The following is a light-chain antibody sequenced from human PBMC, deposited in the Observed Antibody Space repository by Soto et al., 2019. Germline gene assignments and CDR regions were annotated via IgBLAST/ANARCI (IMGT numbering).Light chain of an antibody. Sequence: SVLTQPPSVSGARGQSITVSCTGTSSDIGGYDYVSWYQQYPGKAPKLMIYDVSNRPSGVSDRFSGSKSANTASLTISGLQAEDVVDDSCNSYTTTSSLYVFGTGTKV. CDR3: NSYTTTSSLYV. CDR1: SSDIGGYDY. J-gene: IGLJ1*01. V-gene: IGLV2-14*01. CDR2: DVS.